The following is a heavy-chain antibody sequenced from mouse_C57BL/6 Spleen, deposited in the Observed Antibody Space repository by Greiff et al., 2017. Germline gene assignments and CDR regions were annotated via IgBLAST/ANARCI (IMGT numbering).Heavy chain of an antibody. Sequence: VQLQQSGAELVMPGASVKLSCKASGYTFTSYWMHWVKQRPGQGLEWIGEIDPSDSYTNYNQKFKGKSTLTVDKSSSTAYMQLSSLTSEDSAVYYCARRHYCISYLYYFDYWGQGTTLTVSS. CDR1: GYTFTSYW. J-gene: IGHJ2*01. CDR2: IDPSDSYT. CDR3: ARRHYCISYLYYFDY. D-gene: IGHD1-1*01. V-gene: IGHV1-69*01.